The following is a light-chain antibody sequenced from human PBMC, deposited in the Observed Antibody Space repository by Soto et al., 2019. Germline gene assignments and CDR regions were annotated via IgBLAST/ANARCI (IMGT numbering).Light chain of an antibody. J-gene: IGKJ4*01. CDR1: QSVSSN. CDR2: GAS. CDR3: QQYNNWPRVT. V-gene: IGKV3-15*01. Sequence: EIVLTQSPGTLSLYQGERATLSCRASQSVSSNLAWYQQKPGQAPRLLIYGASTRATGIPARFSGSGSGTEFTLTISSLQSEDFAVYYCQQYNNWPRVTFGGGTKVDIK.